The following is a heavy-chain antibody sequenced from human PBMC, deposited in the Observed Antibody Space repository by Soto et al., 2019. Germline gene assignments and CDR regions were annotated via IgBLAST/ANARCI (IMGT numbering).Heavy chain of an antibody. Sequence: GRSLRLSWAASGCTFSSHSMNWIRQAPGKGLEWVPSISSSSSYIYYADSVKGRFTISRDNAKNSLYLQMNSLRAEDTAVYYCARDLSSSGWYPNWFDPWGQGTLVTVSS. CDR2: ISSSSSYI. CDR1: GCTFSSHS. CDR3: ARDLSSSGWYPNWFDP. J-gene: IGHJ5*02. V-gene: IGHV3-21*01. D-gene: IGHD6-19*01.